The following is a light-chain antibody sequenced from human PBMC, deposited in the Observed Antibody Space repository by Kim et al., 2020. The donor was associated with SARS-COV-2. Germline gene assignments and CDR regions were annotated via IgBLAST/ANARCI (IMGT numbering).Light chain of an antibody. V-gene: IGLV1-47*02. Sequence: QSVLTQPPSASGTTGQRVTMSCSGSSFNIGNNNVNWYQHLPGTAPKLLMFGTNQRPSGVPDRFSGSKSGTSASLAISGLRSEDEADYHCAAWDDSLSAWVFGGGTQLTVL. CDR3: AAWDDSLSAWV. J-gene: IGLJ3*02. CDR2: GTN. CDR1: SFNIGNNN.